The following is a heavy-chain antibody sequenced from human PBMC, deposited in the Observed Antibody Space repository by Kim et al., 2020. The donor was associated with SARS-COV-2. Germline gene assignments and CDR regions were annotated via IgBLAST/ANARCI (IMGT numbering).Heavy chain of an antibody. Sequence: YYADPVQGRFTISRDNSKNTLYLQMTSLGAEDTAVYYCARDTRDYYGMDVWGQGTTVTVSS. J-gene: IGHJ6*02. V-gene: IGHV3-33*01. CDR3: ARDTRDYYGMDV.